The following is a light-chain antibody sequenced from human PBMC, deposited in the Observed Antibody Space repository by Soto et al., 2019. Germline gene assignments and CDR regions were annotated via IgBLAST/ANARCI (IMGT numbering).Light chain of an antibody. CDR2: GNS. CDR1: SSNIGAGYD. V-gene: IGLV1-40*01. CDR3: QSYDSSLSAPVV. J-gene: IGLJ2*01. Sequence: QSALTQPPSVSGAPGQRVTISCTGSSSNIGAGYDVHWYQQLPGTAPKLLIYGNSNRPSGVPDRFSGSKSGTSASLAITGLQAEDEADYYYQSYDSSLSAPVVFGGGTKLTVL.